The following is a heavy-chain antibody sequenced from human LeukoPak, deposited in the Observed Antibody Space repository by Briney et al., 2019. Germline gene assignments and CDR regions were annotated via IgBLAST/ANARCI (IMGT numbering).Heavy chain of an antibody. CDR2: IGTYNGNT. J-gene: IGHJ4*02. V-gene: IGHV1-18*01. CDR3: ARGRLNRVPFTKVAGALDY. Sequence: ASVKVSCKASGYTFRNYGITWVRQAPGQGLEWMGWIGTYNGNTDYAQKFQGRVIMTADTSTTTAYMELRSLRSDDTAVYYCARGRLNRVPFTKVAGALDYWGQGTRVTVSS. CDR1: GYTFRNYG. D-gene: IGHD6-19*01.